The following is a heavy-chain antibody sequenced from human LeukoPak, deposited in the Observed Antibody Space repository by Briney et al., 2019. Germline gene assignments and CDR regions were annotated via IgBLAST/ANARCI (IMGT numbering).Heavy chain of an antibody. J-gene: IGHJ5*02. CDR3: ARGRCSSTSCPSSYNWFDP. Sequence: ASVKVSCKASGYTFTGYYMHWVRQATGQGLEWMGWMNPNSGNTGYAQKFQGRVTITRNTSISTAYMELSSLRSEDTAVYYCARGRCSSTSCPSSYNWFDPWGQGTLVTVSS. D-gene: IGHD2-2*01. CDR1: GYTFTGYY. V-gene: IGHV1-8*03. CDR2: MNPNSGNT.